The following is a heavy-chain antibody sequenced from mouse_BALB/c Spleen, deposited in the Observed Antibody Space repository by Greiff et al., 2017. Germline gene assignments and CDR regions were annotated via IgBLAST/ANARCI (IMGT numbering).Heavy chain of an antibody. CDR3: ARRYGYDGAWFAY. V-gene: IGHV5-9-3*01. CDR2: ISSGGSYT. Sequence: EVKLMESGGGLVKPGGSLKLSCAASGFTFSSYAMSWVRQTPEKRLEWVATISSGGSYTYYPDSVKGRFTISRDNAKNTLYLQMSSLRSEDTAMYYCARRYGYDGAWFAYWGQGTLVTVSA. J-gene: IGHJ3*01. D-gene: IGHD2-2*01. CDR1: GFTFSSYA.